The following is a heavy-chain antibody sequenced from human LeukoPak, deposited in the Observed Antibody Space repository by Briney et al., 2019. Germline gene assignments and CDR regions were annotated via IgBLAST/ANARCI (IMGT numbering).Heavy chain of an antibody. J-gene: IGHJ3*02. D-gene: IGHD3-22*01. CDR2: IYTSGST. CDR1: GGSISSGSYY. CDR3: ASDTMTPYAFDI. V-gene: IGHV4-61*02. Sequence: SETLSLACTVSGGSISSGSYYWSWIRQPAGKGLKWIERIYTSGSTNYNPSLKSRVTISVDTSKNQFSLKLSSVTAADTAVYYYASDTMTPYAFDIWGQGTMVTVSS.